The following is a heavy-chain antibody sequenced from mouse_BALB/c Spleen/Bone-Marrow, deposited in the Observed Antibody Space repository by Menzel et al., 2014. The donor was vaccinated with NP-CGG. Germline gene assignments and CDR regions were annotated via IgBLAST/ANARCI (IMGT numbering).Heavy chain of an antibody. J-gene: IGHJ3*01. D-gene: IGHD1-1*01. Sequence: VQLKESGAKLVKPGASVKLSCTASGFNIKDTYMYWVKQRPEQGLEWIGRIDPANGNTKYDPKFQDKATITADTSSNTAYLQLSSLTSEDTAVYYCARYYYGSSLFAYWGQGTLVTVSA. CDR1: GFNIKDTY. CDR3: ARYYYGSSLFAY. V-gene: IGHV14-3*02. CDR2: IDPANGNT.